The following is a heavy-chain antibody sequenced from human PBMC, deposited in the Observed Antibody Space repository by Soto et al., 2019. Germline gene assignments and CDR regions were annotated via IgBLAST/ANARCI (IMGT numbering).Heavy chain of an antibody. CDR1: GFTFSDYY. CDR3: ARDHHRYSGYDYVDY. V-gene: IGHV3-11*05. J-gene: IGHJ4*02. Sequence: QVQLVESGGGLVKPGGYLRLSCAAYGFTFSDYYMSWIRQAPGKGLEWVSYISSSSSYTNYADSVKGRFTISRDNAKNSLYLQMNSLRAEDTAVYYCARDHHRYSGYDYVDYWGQGTLVTVSS. CDR2: ISSSSSYT. D-gene: IGHD5-12*01.